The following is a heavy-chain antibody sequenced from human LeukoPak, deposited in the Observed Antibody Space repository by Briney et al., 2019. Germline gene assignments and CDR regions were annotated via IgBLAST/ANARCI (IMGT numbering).Heavy chain of an antibody. V-gene: IGHV3-64D*06. D-gene: IGHD4-17*01. CDR1: GFNFSSYG. CDR3: VNSRMTTVTALDY. Sequence: QPGRSLRLSCAASGFNFSSYGMHWVRQAPGKGLEYVSTISSNGGDTYYADSVKGRFTISRDNSKNTLYLQMSSLRAEDTAVYYCVNSRMTTVTALDYWGQGTLVTVSS. J-gene: IGHJ4*02. CDR2: ISSNGGDT.